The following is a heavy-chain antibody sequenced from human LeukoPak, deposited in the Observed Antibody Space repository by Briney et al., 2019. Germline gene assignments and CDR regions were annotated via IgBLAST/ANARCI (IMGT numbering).Heavy chain of an antibody. Sequence: SVKVSCKASGGTFSSYAISWVRQALGQGLEWMGGIIPIFGTANYAQKFQGRVTITADESTSTAYMELSSPSTKDTAVYYCARDLQSSRDGYTRVGRDDDYWGQGTLVTVA. CDR1: GGTFSSYA. V-gene: IGHV1-69*13. D-gene: IGHD5-24*01. J-gene: IGHJ4*02. CDR3: ARDLQSSRDGYTRVGRDDDY. CDR2: IIPIFGTA.